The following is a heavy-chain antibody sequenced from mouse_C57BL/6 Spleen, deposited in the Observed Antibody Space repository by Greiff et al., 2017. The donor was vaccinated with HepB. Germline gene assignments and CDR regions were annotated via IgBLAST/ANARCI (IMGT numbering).Heavy chain of an antibody. Sequence: QVQLQQSGTELVKPGASVKLSCKASGYTFTSYWMHWVKQRPGQGLEWIGNINPSNGGTNYNEKFKSKATLTVDKSSSTAYMQLSSLTSEDSAVYYCARSGWLLRYAMDYWGQGTSVTVSS. J-gene: IGHJ4*01. CDR2: INPSNGGT. V-gene: IGHV1-53*01. CDR1: GYTFTSYW. D-gene: IGHD2-3*01. CDR3: ARSGWLLRYAMDY.